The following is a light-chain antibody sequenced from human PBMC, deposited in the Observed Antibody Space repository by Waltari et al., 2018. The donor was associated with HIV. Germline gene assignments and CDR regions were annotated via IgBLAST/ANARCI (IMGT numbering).Light chain of an antibody. J-gene: IGLJ3*02. V-gene: IGLV2-14*01. CDR3: TSYISSASPE. Sequence: QSALTQPASVSGSPGQSITISCTGTGSDLRDYNSVSWYQHHPGKAPTVIIYEVSNRPSGVSIRFSGSISGNTASLTISGLQAEDEADYFCTSYISSASPEFGGGTKVTVL. CDR1: GSDLRDYNS. CDR2: EVS.